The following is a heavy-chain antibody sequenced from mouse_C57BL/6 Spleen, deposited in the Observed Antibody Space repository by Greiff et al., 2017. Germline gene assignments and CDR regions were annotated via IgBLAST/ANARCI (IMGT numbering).Heavy chain of an antibody. Sequence: EVKLMESGGDLVKPGGSLKLSCAASGFTFSSYGMSWVRQTPDKRLEWVATISSGGSYTYYPDSVKGRFTISRDNAKNTLYLQMSSLKSEDTAMYYYARPLYYGSSYDWYFDVWGTRTTVTVSS. J-gene: IGHJ1*03. CDR3: ARPLYYGSSYDWYFDV. D-gene: IGHD1-1*01. CDR2: ISSGGSYT. V-gene: IGHV5-6*01. CDR1: GFTFSSYG.